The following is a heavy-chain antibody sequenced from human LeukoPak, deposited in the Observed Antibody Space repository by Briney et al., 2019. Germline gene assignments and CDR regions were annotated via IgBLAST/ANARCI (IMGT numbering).Heavy chain of an antibody. V-gene: IGHV3-23*01. CDR2: ISGSGGST. CDR1: GFSFSTYA. D-gene: IGHD5-12*01. Sequence: GDSLRLSCVASGFSFSTYAMSWVRHAPGKGLEWVSAISGSGGSTYYADSVKGRFTISRDNSKNTLYLQMNSLRAEDTAVYYCANGRGYASLYYFDYWGQGTLVTVSS. CDR3: ANGRGYASLYYFDY. J-gene: IGHJ4*02.